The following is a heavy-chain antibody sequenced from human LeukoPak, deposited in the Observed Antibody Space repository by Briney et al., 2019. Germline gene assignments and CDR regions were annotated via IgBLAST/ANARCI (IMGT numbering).Heavy chain of an antibody. V-gene: IGHV1-3*01. J-gene: IGHJ6*02. CDR1: GYTFTSYA. Sequence: ASVKVSCKASGYTFTSYAMHWVRQAPGQRLEWMGWINAGNGNTKYSQKFQGRVTITRDTSASTAYMELSSLSSEDTAVYYCARDPLLRDYYYYGMDVWGQGTTVTVSS. CDR3: ARDPLLRDYYYYGMDV. CDR2: INAGNGNT. D-gene: IGHD1-26*01.